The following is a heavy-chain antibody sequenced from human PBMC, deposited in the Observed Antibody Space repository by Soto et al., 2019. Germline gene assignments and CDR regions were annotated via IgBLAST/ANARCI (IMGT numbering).Heavy chain of an antibody. CDR3: ASYRGALYFDH. CDR1: GRSMSSNY. Sequence: PSETLSLTCSVSGRSMSSNYWSRIRQSPDKGLEWLGYVFYGGTDYNPSLEGRVSMSVETSKSQFSLKLTSVTAADTAVYYCASYRGALYFDHWGQGLLVTVSS. J-gene: IGHJ4*02. D-gene: IGHD4-4*01. V-gene: IGHV4-59*01. CDR2: VFYGGT.